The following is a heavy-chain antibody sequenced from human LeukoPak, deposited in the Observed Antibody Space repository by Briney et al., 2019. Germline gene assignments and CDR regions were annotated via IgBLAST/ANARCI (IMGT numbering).Heavy chain of an antibody. CDR1: GFTFSSYE. D-gene: IGHD3-10*01. V-gene: IGHV3-48*03. CDR3: ARTHRHYGSGSYSNAFDI. CDR2: IGSSGSTI. J-gene: IGHJ3*02. Sequence: PGGSLRLSCAASGFTFSSYEMNWVRQAPGKGLEWVSYIGSSGSTIYYADSVKGRFTISRDNAKNSLYLQMNSLRAEDTAVYYCARTHRHYGSGSYSNAFDIWGQGTMVTVSS.